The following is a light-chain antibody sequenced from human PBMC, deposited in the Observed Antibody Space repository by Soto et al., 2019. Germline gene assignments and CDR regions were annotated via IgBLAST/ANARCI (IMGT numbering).Light chain of an antibody. CDR3: QQYGTSPPST. CDR1: QSVSSSY. J-gene: IGKJ5*01. CDR2: GAS. Sequence: EIVLTQFPCTLSLSPGERATLSCRASQSVSSSYLAWYQQKPGQAPRLLINGASSSATGIPDRLSGSWSGKDFTLSISRLEPEDFAVYYCQQYGTSPPSTFGQGTRLEIK. V-gene: IGKV3-20*01.